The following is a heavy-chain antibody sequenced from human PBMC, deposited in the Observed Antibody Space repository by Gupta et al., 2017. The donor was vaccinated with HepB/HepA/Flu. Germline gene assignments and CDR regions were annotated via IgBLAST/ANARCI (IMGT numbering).Heavy chain of an antibody. CDR3: AKADNEQLVSY. J-gene: IGHJ4*01. CDR1: GGSISSYY. CDR2: MYYSGST. Sequence: VQLAESGPGLVKPSEPLSLTCTVSGGSISSYYWSWIRQPPGKGLEFIGYMYYSGSTSYSPSLRSRVTISVDTSKNQVSLRLPSVTAADTAVYYCAKADNEQLVSYWGQGTLVTVSS. D-gene: IGHD6-13*01. V-gene: IGHV4-59*01.